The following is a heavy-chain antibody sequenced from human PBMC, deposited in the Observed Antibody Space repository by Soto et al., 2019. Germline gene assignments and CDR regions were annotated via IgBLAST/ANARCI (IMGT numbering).Heavy chain of an antibody. V-gene: IGHV3-9*01. J-gene: IGHJ4*02. CDR2: ISWNSGSI. CDR3: AKDDY. CDR1: GFTFDDYA. Sequence: SLRLSCAASGFTFDDYAMHWVRQAPGKGLEWVSGISWNSGSIGYADSVKGRFTISRDNAKNSLYLQMKSLRAEDTALYYCAKDDYWGQGTLVTVSS.